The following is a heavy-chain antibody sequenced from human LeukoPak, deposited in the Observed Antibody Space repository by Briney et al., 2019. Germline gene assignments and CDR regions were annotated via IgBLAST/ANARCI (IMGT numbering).Heavy chain of an antibody. V-gene: IGHV4-39*01. D-gene: IGHD6-19*01. CDR3: ARHRDSSGWYDFDY. CDR1: GGSINSSNYY. Sequence: SETLSLTCTVSGGSINSSNYYWGWIRQPPGKGLEWNGSIYYSGSTYYNPSLKSRVSISVDTSKDQFSLKLSSVTAADTAVYYCARHRDSSGWYDFDYWGQGTLVTVSS. CDR2: IYYSGST. J-gene: IGHJ4*02.